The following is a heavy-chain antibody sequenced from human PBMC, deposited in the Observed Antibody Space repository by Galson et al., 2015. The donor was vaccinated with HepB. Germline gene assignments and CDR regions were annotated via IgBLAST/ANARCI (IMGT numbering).Heavy chain of an antibody. Sequence: SLRLSCATSGFGFSGHAMSWVRQAPGKGLEWVSAIGSDYNTHYTDSVKGRFTISRDNYRNTLYLQMSGLRAEDTALYYCVKDLLALQSDYWGQGTQVTVSS. V-gene: IGHV3-23*01. CDR2: IGSDYNT. J-gene: IGHJ4*02. CDR1: GFGFSGHA. D-gene: IGHD2-15*01. CDR3: VKDLLALQSDY.